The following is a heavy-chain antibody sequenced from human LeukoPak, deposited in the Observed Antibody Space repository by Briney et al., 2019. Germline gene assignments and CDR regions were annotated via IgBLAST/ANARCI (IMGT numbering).Heavy chain of an antibody. V-gene: IGHV3-74*01. CDR1: GFTFSSFS. D-gene: IGHD3-22*01. CDR2: INTDGSSP. J-gene: IGHJ4*02. CDR3: ARSAYDYDSSCYNTPYYFDY. Sequence: PRGSLRLSCAASGFTFSSFSMHWVRHAPGKGLVWVSRINTDGSSPTSADSVKGRFTISRDNAKNTLYLQMNTLRAEDTAVYYCARSAYDYDSSCYNTPYYFDYWGQGTPVTVST.